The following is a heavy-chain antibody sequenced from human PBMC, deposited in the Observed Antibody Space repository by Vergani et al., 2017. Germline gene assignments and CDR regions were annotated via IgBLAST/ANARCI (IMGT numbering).Heavy chain of an antibody. V-gene: IGHV1-69*02. CDR2: IIPILGIA. D-gene: IGHD1-26*01. Sequence: QVQLVQSGAEVKKPGSSVKVSCKASGGTFSSYTISWVRQAPGQGLEWMGRIIPILGIANYAQKFQGRVTITADKSTSTAYMELSSLRSEDTAVYYCARGKGPYGGSYYRSALDWFDPWGQGTLVTVSS. CDR3: ARGKGPYGGSYYRSALDWFDP. J-gene: IGHJ5*02. CDR1: GGTFSSYT.